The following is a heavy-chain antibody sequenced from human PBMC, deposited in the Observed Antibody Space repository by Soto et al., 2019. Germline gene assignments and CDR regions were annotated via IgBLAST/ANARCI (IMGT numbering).Heavy chain of an antibody. D-gene: IGHD2-2*01. J-gene: IGHJ4*02. V-gene: IGHV3-23*01. CDR1: GFTFNTNA. CDR2: IGASGSST. CDR3: ARQPAKWMTTASFGY. Sequence: GGSLRLSCAASGFTFNTNAMSWVRQAAGKGLEWVSSIGASGSSTYYADSVKGRFTISRDNSKNTLYLQMDSLRADDTAVYYCARQPAKWMTTASFGYWGQGTRVTVSS.